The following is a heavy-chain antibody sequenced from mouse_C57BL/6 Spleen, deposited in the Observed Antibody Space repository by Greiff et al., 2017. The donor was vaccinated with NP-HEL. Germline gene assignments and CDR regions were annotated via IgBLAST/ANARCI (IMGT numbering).Heavy chain of an antibody. CDR2: ISSGSSTI. D-gene: IGHD2-5*01. Sequence: EVKLVESGGGLVKPGGSLKLSCAASGFTFSDYGMHWVRQAPEQGLEWVAYISSGSSTIYYADTVKGRFTISRDNAKNTLFLQMTSLRSEDTAMYYCARDAYYSNPYYAMDYWGQGTSVTVSS. V-gene: IGHV5-17*01. J-gene: IGHJ4*01. CDR3: ARDAYYSNPYYAMDY. CDR1: GFTFSDYG.